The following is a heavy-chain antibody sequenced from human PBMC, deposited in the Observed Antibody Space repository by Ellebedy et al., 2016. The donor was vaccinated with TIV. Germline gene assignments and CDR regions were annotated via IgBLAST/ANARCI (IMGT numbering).Heavy chain of an antibody. V-gene: IGHV3-30*14. Sequence: GGSLRLXCAASGFSFRSYAMHWVRQAPGKGLEWMAVISHDGSNKYYIDSVKGRFTTSRDNSKNTLSLQMNSLRVEDTAIYYCAKEKFDSGGYWGQGTLVTVSS. D-gene: IGHD6-19*01. CDR3: AKEKFDSGGY. CDR2: ISHDGSNK. J-gene: IGHJ4*02. CDR1: GFSFRSYA.